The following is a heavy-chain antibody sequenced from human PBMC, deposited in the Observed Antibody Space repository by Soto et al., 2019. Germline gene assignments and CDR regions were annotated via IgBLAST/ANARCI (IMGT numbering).Heavy chain of an antibody. CDR2: IWYDGSNK. Sequence: QVQLVESGGGVVQPGRSLRLSCAASGFTFSSYGMHWVRQAPGKGLEWVAVIWYDGSNKYYADSVKGRFTISRDNSKNTLYLQMNSLRAEDTVVYYCARDIYGSGTSADYWGQGTLVTVSS. V-gene: IGHV3-33*01. CDR1: GFTFSSYG. CDR3: ARDIYGSGTSADY. J-gene: IGHJ4*02. D-gene: IGHD3-10*01.